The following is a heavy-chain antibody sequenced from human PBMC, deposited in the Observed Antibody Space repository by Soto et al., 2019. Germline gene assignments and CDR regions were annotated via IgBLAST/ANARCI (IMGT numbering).Heavy chain of an antibody. D-gene: IGHD3-16*01. CDR2: IYYSGST. V-gene: IGHV4-59*08. CDR3: AGGHDYYYYYMDV. Sequence: SETLSLTCTVSGGSISSYYWSWIRQPPGKGLERIGYIYYSGSTNYNPSLKSRVTISVDTSKNQFSLKLSSVTAADTAVYYCAGGHDYYYYYMDVWGKGTTVTVSS. CDR1: GGSISSYY. J-gene: IGHJ6*03.